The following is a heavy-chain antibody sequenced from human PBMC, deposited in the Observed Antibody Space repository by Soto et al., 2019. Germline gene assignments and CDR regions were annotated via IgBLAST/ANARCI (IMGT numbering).Heavy chain of an antibody. CDR1: GFSLTTSGVG. V-gene: IGHV2-5*01. CDR3: AHHTITPATNWFDP. CDR2: IYWNDDK. D-gene: IGHD2-2*01. Sequence: SGPTLENPTQTLTLTCTFSGFSLTTSGVGVGWIRQPPGKALEWLALIYWNDDKRYSPSMRGRLTITKDTSKNQVVLAMTNMDPVDTATYYCAHHTITPATNWFDPWGLGTLVTVSS. J-gene: IGHJ5*02.